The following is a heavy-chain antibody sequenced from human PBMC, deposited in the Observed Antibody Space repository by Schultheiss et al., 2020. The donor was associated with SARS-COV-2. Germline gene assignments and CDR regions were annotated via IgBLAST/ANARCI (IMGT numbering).Heavy chain of an antibody. V-gene: IGHV3-15*01. Sequence: GSLRLSCTTYGFTFREYGVSWFRQAPGNGLEWVGRIKSKTDGGTTDYAAPVKGRFTISRDDSKNTLYLQMNSLRAEDTAVYYCTTGYYDSSGYSYYFDYWGQGTLVTVSS. CDR1: GFTFREYG. J-gene: IGHJ4*02. D-gene: IGHD3-22*01. CDR3: TTGYYDSSGYSYYFDY. CDR2: IKSKTDGGTT.